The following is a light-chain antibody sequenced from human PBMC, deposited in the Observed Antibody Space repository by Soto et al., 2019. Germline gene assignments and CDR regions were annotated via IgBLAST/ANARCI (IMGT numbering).Light chain of an antibody. J-gene: IGKJ3*01. V-gene: IGKV3-20*01. Sequence: EIVMTQSPGTLSLSPGETATLSCRASQSISGSYLAWYQQKRGQAPRLLVYGATTRATGIPDRFSGSGSGSDFTLIISRLEPEDFAVYFCQQYGVSPQSFGPGTKVDIK. CDR3: QQYGVSPQS. CDR2: GAT. CDR1: QSISGSY.